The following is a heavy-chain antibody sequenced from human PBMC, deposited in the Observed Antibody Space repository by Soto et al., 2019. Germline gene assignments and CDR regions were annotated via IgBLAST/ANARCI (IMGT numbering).Heavy chain of an antibody. J-gene: IGHJ4*02. V-gene: IGHV4-39*01. CDR2: FFIGGNT. D-gene: IGHD3-10*01. CDR1: GGSITGGSISSTTYY. CDR3: ARRHGLDLDAYY. Sequence: SETLSLTCTVPGGSITGGSISSTTYYWGWMRQPPGKGLEWIASFFIGGNTYYNPSLKSRVTTSVDTSKNQFSLKLSSVTAADTAGYFCARRHGLDLDAYYWGQGILVT.